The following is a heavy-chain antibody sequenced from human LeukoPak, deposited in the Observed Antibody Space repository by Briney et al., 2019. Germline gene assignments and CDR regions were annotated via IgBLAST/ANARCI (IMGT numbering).Heavy chain of an antibody. CDR2: INPNSGGT. D-gene: IGHD1-14*01. J-gene: IGHJ4*02. CDR1: GYTFTGYY. CDR3: AREPRSELRYFDH. Sequence: ASVTVSCKASGYTFTGYYMDWVRQAPGQGLEWMGWINPNSGGTNYAQKFQGRVTMTRDTSISTAYMELSRLRSDDTAVYYCAREPRSELRYFDHWGQGTLVTVSS. V-gene: IGHV1-2*02.